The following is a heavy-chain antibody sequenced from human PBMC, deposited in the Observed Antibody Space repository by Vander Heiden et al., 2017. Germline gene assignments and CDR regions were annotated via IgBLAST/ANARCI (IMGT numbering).Heavy chain of an antibody. J-gene: IGHJ4*02. Sequence: EVQLVESGGGLVQPGGSLRLSCAASEFTFSADWMSWVRQPPGKGLEWVANIKQDGSEKYYVESVKGRFTISRDNAKNSLYLQMNSLRAEDTAVYYCARAVYRFDYWGQGTLVTVSS. CDR3: ARAVYRFDY. CDR2: IKQDGSEK. V-gene: IGHV3-7*01. D-gene: IGHD2-2*02. CDR1: EFTFSADW.